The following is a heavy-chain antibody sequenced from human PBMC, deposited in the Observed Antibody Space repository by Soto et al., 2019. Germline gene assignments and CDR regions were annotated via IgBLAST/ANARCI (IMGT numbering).Heavy chain of an antibody. CDR3: ARRERAAGTDWLFDP. J-gene: IGHJ5*02. CDR1: CGSISSGSFH. CDR2: IYYSGST. D-gene: IGHD6-13*01. Sequence: SETLSVTCTVSCGSISSGSFHWGWIRQPPGKGLEWIGSIYYSGSTYYSPSLKSRVTISVDTSKNQFSLKLSSVTAADTAVYYCARRERAAGTDWLFDPWGQGTLVTVS. V-gene: IGHV4-39*01.